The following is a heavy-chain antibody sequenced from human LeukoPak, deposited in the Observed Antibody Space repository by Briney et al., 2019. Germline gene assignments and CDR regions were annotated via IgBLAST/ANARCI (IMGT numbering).Heavy chain of an antibody. D-gene: IGHD6-13*01. V-gene: IGHV4-34*01. J-gene: IGHJ5*02. CDR1: GGSFSGYY. CDR2: INHSGST. CDR3: ARGAAAALSSPVWFDP. Sequence: PSETLSLTCAVYGGSFSGYYWSWIRQPPGKGLEWIGEINHSGSTNYNPSLKSRVTISVDTSKNQFSLKLSSVTAADTAVYYCARGAAAALSSPVWFDPWGQGTLVTVSP.